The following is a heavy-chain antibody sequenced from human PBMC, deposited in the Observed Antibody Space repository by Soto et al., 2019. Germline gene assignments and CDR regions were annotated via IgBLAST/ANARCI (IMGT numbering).Heavy chain of an antibody. CDR3: ARDQSLLWFGELSSIDY. V-gene: IGHV3-64*01. CDR1: GFTFSSYA. D-gene: IGHD3-10*01. Sequence: HPGGSLRLSCAASGFTFSSYAMHWVRQAPGKGLEYVSAISSNGGSTYYANSVKGRFTISRDNSKNTLYLQMGSLRAEDMAVYYCARDQSLLWFGELSSIDYWGQGTLVTVSS. CDR2: ISSNGGST. J-gene: IGHJ4*02.